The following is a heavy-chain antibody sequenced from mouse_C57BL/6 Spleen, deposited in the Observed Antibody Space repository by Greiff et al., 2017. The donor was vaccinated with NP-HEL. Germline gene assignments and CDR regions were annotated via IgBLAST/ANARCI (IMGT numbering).Heavy chain of an antibody. J-gene: IGHJ2*01. CDR3: TRVYYGNYERVYYFDY. CDR2: IRNKANNHAT. CDR1: GFTFSDAW. V-gene: IGHV6-6*01. Sequence: EVKVEESGGGLVQPGGSMKLSCAASGFTFSDAWMDWVRQSPEKGLEWVAEIRNKANNHATYYAESVKGRFTISRDDSKSSVYLQMNSLRAEDTGIYYCTRVYYGNYERVYYFDYWGQGTTLTVSS. D-gene: IGHD2-1*01.